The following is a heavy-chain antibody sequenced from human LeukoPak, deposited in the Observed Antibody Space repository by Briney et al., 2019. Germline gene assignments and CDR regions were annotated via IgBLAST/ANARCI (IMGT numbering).Heavy chain of an antibody. D-gene: IGHD3-10*01. CDR3: ARVADYGSGTSMWVYYYYYMDV. CDR1: GGSISSYY. J-gene: IGHJ6*03. V-gene: IGHV4-59*01. CDR2: IYYSGRT. Sequence: SETLSLTCTVPGGSISSYYWSWIRQPPGKGREWMGYIYYSGRTNYNPSLTSRVTISVDTSKNQFSLKLSSVTAADTAVYYCARVADYGSGTSMWVYYYYYMDVWGKGTTVTISS.